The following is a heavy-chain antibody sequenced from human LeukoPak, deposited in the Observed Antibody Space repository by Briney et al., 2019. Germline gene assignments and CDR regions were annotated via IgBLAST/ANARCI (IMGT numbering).Heavy chain of an antibody. Sequence: ASVKVSCKASGYTFTSYGISWVRQAPGQGLEWMGWISAYNGNTNYAQKLQGRVTMTTDTSTRTAYMELRSLRSDDAAVYYCARSYSSSWHLDFDFWGQGTLVTVSS. V-gene: IGHV1-18*01. CDR2: ISAYNGNT. CDR3: ARSYSSSWHLDFDF. D-gene: IGHD6-13*01. J-gene: IGHJ4*02. CDR1: GYTFTSYG.